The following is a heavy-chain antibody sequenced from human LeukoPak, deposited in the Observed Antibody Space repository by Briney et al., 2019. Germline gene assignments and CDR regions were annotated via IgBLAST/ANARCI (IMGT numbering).Heavy chain of an antibody. Sequence: GASVMVSCKASGYTFTSYDINWVRQATGQGLEWMGWMNPNSGNTGYAQKFQGRVTMTRNTSISTAYMELSSLRSEDTAVYYCARGRITIFGVADNWFDPWGQGTLVTVSS. CDR3: ARGRITIFGVADNWFDP. CDR1: GYTFTSYD. V-gene: IGHV1-8*01. CDR2: MNPNSGNT. J-gene: IGHJ5*02. D-gene: IGHD3-3*01.